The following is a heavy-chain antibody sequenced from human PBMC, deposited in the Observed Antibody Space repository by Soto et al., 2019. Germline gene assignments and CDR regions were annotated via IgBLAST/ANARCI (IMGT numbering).Heavy chain of an antibody. J-gene: IGHJ4*02. V-gene: IGHV1-69*02. CDR1: GDTFSFYS. CDR3: ASSYGSGYRAFDY. CDR2: INPILSMS. Sequence: QVQLVQSGAEVKKPGSSVRVSCKASGDTFSFYSINWVRQAPGLGLEWMGRINPILSMSNYAQRFQGRVTXTXDXXTSTAYMELCSLRSEDTAMYYCASSYGSGYRAFDYWGQGALVTVSS. D-gene: IGHD3-10*01.